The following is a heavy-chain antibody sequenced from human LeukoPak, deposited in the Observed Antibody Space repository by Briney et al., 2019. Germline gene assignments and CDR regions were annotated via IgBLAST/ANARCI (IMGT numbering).Heavy chain of an antibody. D-gene: IGHD3-22*01. CDR1: GFSLSTSGVG. V-gene: IGHV2-5*02. CDR2: IYWDDDK. J-gene: IGHJ4*02. Sequence: SGPTLVKPTQTLTLTCTFSGFSLSTSGVGVGWIRQPPGKALEWLTIIYWDDDKRYSPSLKSRLTITKDTSKNQVVLTMTNMDPVDTATYYCARRDGYGDFDYWGQGTLVTVSS. CDR3: ARRDGYGDFDY.